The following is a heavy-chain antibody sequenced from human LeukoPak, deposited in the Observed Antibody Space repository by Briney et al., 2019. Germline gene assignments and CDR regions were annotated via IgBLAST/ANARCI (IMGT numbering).Heavy chain of an antibody. V-gene: IGHV4-34*01. J-gene: IGHJ4*02. D-gene: IGHD3-3*01. CDR1: GGSFSGYY. Sequence: SETLSLTCAVYGGSFSGYYWSWIRQPPGKGLEWIGEINHSGTTNYNPSLKSRVTISVDTSKNQFSLGLSSVTAADTAVYYCARGIPHPRSITIFGVVRTALDYWGQGTLVTVSS. CDR3: ARGIPHPRSITIFGVVRTALDY. CDR2: INHSGTT.